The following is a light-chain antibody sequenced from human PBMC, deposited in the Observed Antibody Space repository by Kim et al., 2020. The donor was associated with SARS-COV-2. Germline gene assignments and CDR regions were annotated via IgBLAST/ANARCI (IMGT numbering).Light chain of an antibody. J-gene: IGKJ2*01. CDR1: QSINTF. CDR2: AAS. Sequence: DIQMTQSPSSLSTSVGDRVTITCRASQSINTFLNLYQQKPGQAPNLLIYAASSMNSGVPARFRGSGSGTEFTLTIIRLQPEDFATYYCQQSFSTPYTFGQGTKLEI. CDR3: QQSFSTPYT. V-gene: IGKV1-39*01.